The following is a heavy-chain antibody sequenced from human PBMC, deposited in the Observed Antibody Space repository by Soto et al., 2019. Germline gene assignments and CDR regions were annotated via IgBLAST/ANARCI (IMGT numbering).Heavy chain of an antibody. D-gene: IGHD5-18*01. CDR1: GYTFTSYY. Sequence: QVQLVQSGAEVKKPGASMRVSCKASGYTFTSYYIHWVRQAPGQGLEWMGIMNPSGGRTSYAQKFQGRVTVTRDTSTSTVYMELSSLRSEDTAVYYCARDGGYTYGQESYVDSWGQGTLVTGSS. CDR3: ARDGGYTYGQESYVDS. CDR2: MNPSGGRT. V-gene: IGHV1-46*01. J-gene: IGHJ4*02.